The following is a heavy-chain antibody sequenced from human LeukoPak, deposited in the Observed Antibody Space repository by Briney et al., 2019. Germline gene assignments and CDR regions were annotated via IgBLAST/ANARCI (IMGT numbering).Heavy chain of an antibody. Sequence: ASVKVSCKASGYTFRDHYMHWVRQVPGQGPEWMGRINLYHGVTNYAQKFQGRVTMTHDGASNAYMDLSNLRPDGTAIYYCTIKILYSGVETPTDPGEFFQHWGQGTLITVSS. CDR2: INLYHGVT. CDR3: TIKILYSGVETPTDPGEFFQH. CDR1: GYTFRDHY. D-gene: IGHD3-16*01. V-gene: IGHV1-2*06. J-gene: IGHJ1*01.